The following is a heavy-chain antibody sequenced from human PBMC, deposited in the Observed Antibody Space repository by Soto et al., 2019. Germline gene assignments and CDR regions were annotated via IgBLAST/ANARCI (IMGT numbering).Heavy chain of an antibody. V-gene: IGHV4-59*01. J-gene: IGHJ6*02. D-gene: IGHD2-15*01. Sequence: PSETLSLTCTVSGGSISSYYWSWIRQPPGKGLEWIGYIYYGGSTNYNPSLKSRVTISVDTSKSQFSLKLTSVTAADTAVYYCARGGYCSGGSCYLNYYYYYGMDVWGRGTTVTVYS. CDR1: GGSISSYY. CDR2: IYYGGST. CDR3: ARGGYCSGGSCYLNYYYYYGMDV.